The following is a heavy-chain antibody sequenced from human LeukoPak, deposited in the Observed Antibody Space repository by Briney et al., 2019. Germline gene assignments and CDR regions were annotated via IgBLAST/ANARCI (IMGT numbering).Heavy chain of an antibody. D-gene: IGHD5-18*01. CDR1: GYTFTSYD. Sequence: ASVKVSCKASGYTFTSYDINWGRQATGQGLEWMGWMNPNSGNTGYTQKFQGRVTMTRNTSISTAYMELSSLRSEDTAVYYCARAGVDTAMGRSYYYYMDVWGKGTTVTVSS. V-gene: IGHV1-8*01. J-gene: IGHJ6*03. CDR3: ARAGVDTAMGRSYYYYMDV. CDR2: MNPNSGNT.